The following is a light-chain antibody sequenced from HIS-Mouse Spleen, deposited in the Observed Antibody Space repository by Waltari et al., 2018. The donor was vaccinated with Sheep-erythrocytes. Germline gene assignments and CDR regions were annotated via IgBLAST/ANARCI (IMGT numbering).Light chain of an antibody. Sequence: QSALTQPASVSGSPGQSITISCTGTISDVGGYNYVSWYQQHPGKAPKLMIYDVSNRPSGVSTRFSGSKSGNTASLTISGLQAEDEADYYCSSYTSSSTLVFGTGTKVTVL. J-gene: IGLJ1*01. CDR3: SSYTSSSTLV. CDR2: DVS. CDR1: ISDVGGYNY. V-gene: IGLV2-14*03.